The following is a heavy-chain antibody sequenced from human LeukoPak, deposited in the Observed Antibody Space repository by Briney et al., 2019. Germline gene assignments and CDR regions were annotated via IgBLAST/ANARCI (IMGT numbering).Heavy chain of an antibody. J-gene: IGHJ5*02. Sequence: GASVKVSCKASGYTFTSYDINWVRQATGQGLEWMGWMNPNSGNTGYAQKFQGRVTMTRNTSISTAYMELSSLRSEDTAVYYCARRSYGLVLFHTHNWFDPWGQGTLVTVSS. V-gene: IGHV1-8*01. CDR3: ARRSYGLVLFHTHNWFDP. CDR2: MNPNSGNT. D-gene: IGHD3-16*01. CDR1: GYTFTSYD.